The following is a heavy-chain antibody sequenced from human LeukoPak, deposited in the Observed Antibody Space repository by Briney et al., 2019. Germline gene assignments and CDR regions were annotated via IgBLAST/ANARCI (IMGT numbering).Heavy chain of an antibody. CDR3: AKSNGYGLVGI. Sequence: SETLSLTCTVSGYSISSGYYWGWIRQPPGKGLEWIGNIYHSGRTYYNPSLKSRVTISVDTSKNQFSLKLSSVTAADTAVYYCAKSNGYGLVGIWGQGTMVTVSS. J-gene: IGHJ3*02. CDR1: GYSISSGYY. V-gene: IGHV4-38-2*02. CDR2: IYHSGRT. D-gene: IGHD3-10*01.